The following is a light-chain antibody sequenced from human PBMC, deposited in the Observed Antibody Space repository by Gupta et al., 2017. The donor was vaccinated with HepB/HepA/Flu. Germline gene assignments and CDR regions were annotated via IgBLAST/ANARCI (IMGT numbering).Light chain of an antibody. V-gene: IGKV3-15*01. CDR1: QNVRRN. Sequence: EIVFTHSPGTLSLSPGERATLTCRASQNVRRNLAWYQQKPGQPPRLLMYVASTRPCTVPARFSGTGSGTDFTLTISSLQSEDFGVYFCQQYYAWPLSFGGGTKVEIK. J-gene: IGKJ4*01. CDR2: VAS. CDR3: QQYYAWPLS.